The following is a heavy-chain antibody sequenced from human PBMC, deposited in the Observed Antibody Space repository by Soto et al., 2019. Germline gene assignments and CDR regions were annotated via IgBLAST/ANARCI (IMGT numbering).Heavy chain of an antibody. CDR2: ISWDGCST. CDR3: AAGTTIDY. CDR1: GFTFDDYT. Sequence: EVQLVESGGVVVQPGGSLRLSCAASGFTFDDYTMHWVRQAPGKGLEWVSLISWDGCSTYYADSVKGRFTISRDNSKNSLYLQMNSRRTEDTALYYCAAGTTIDYWGQGTLVTVSS. J-gene: IGHJ4*02. D-gene: IGHD1-1*01. V-gene: IGHV3-43*01.